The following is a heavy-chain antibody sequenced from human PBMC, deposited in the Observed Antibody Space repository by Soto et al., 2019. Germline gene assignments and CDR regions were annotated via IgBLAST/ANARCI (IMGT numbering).Heavy chain of an antibody. CDR1: GYTFTSYG. J-gene: IGHJ3*02. CDR2: ISAYNGNT. Sequence: ASVKVSCKASGYTFTSYGISWVRQAPGQGLEWMGWISAYNGNTNYAQKLQGRVTMTTDTSTSTAYMELRSLRSDDTAVYYCARTSPDPDLDAFDIWGQGTMVTVSS. CDR3: ARTSPDPDLDAFDI. V-gene: IGHV1-18*01. D-gene: IGHD6-6*01.